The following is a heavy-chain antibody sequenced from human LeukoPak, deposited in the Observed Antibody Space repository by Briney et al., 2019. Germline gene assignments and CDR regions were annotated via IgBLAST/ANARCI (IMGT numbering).Heavy chain of an antibody. D-gene: IGHD4-17*01. CDR2: INPNSGGT. Sequence: ASVKVSCKASGYTFTGYYIHWVRQAPRQGLEWMGWINPNSGGTNYAQKFQGRVTMARDTSISTANMELSGLRSDDTAVYYCAREWPYGDYVYFDYWGQGTLVTVSS. V-gene: IGHV1-2*02. CDR3: AREWPYGDYVYFDY. CDR1: GYTFTGYY. J-gene: IGHJ4*02.